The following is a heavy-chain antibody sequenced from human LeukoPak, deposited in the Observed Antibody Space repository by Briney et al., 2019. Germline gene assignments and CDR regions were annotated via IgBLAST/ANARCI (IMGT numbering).Heavy chain of an antibody. V-gene: IGHV4-34*01. J-gene: IGHJ3*02. CDR3: ARHDPSGFGESSHAFDI. CDR1: GGSFSGYY. CDR2: INHSGST. Sequence: PSETLSLTCAVYGGSFSGYYWSWIRQPPGKGLEWIGEINHSGSTNYNPSLESRVTISVDTSKNQFSLKLSSVTAADTAVYYCARHDPSGFGESSHAFDIWGQGTMVTVSS. D-gene: IGHD3-10*01.